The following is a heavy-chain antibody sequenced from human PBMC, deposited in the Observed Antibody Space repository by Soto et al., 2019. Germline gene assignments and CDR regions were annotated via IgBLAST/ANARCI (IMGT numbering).Heavy chain of an antibody. CDR1: GFSLSNVKMG. Sequence: QVTLKESGPVLVKPTETLTLTCTVSGFSLSNVKMGMSWIRQPPGKALEWLAHIFSNDEKSYNTSLKSRLTISKDTSKSQVVLTMTNMDPVDTATYFCARILPDYLAYGMDVWGQGTTVSVSS. D-gene: IGHD4-17*01. CDR2: IFSNDEK. CDR3: ARILPDYLAYGMDV. V-gene: IGHV2-26*01. J-gene: IGHJ6*02.